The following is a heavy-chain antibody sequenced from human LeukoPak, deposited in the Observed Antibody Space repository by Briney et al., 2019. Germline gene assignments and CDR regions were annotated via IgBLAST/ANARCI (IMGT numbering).Heavy chain of an antibody. Sequence: GGSLRLSCAASGFTFSTYAIHWVRQAPGEGLEWVAVVSHDGTNSFYADSVRGRFTISRDNSENTLYLQLNSLRPEDTAVYYCAREAYSSFWRGYSHWFDPWGLGTLVTVSS. J-gene: IGHJ5*02. CDR3: AREAYSSFWRGYSHWFDP. V-gene: IGHV3-30*04. D-gene: IGHD3-3*01. CDR2: VSHDGTNS. CDR1: GFTFSTYA.